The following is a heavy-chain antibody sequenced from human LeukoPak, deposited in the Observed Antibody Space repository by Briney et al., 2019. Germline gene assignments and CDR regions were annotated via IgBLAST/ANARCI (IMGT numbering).Heavy chain of an antibody. D-gene: IGHD6-19*01. CDR1: GGSFSGYY. Sequence: SETLSLTCAVYGGSFSGYYWSWIRQPPGKGLEWIGEINHSGSTNYNPSLKSRVTISVDTSKNQYSLKLSSVTAADTAVYYCARGVAVAGSNYYYYGMDVWGQGTTVTVSS. V-gene: IGHV4-34*01. J-gene: IGHJ6*02. CDR3: ARGVAVAGSNYYYYGMDV. CDR2: INHSGST.